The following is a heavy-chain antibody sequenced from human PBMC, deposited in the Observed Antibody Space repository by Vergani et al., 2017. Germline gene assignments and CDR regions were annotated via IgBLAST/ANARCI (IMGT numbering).Heavy chain of an antibody. J-gene: IGHJ4*02. Sequence: QVQLQESGPGLVKPSETLSLTCTVSGSSISSYYWSWIRQPPGKGLEWIGYIYYSGSTNYNPSLKSRVTISVDTSKNQFSLKLSSVTAADTAVYYCARVLRARGDYSFDYWGQGTLVTVSS. CDR3: ARVLRARGDYSFDY. CDR2: IYYSGST. V-gene: IGHV4-59*01. CDR1: GSSISSYY. D-gene: IGHD2-21*02.